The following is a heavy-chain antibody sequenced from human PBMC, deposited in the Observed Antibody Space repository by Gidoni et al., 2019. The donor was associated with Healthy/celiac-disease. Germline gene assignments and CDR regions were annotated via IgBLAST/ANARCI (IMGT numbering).Heavy chain of an antibody. V-gene: IGHV3-11*01. CDR3: ARDLGYDSSGYLSSYAGSFDY. CDR2: ISSSGSTI. D-gene: IGHD3-22*01. CDR1: GFTFSDYY. J-gene: IGHJ4*02. Sequence: QVQLVESGGGLVKPGGSLRLSCAASGFTFSDYYMSWIRQAPGKGMEWVSYISSSGSTIYYADSVKGRFTISRDNAKNSLYLQMNSLRAEDTAVYYCARDLGYDSSGYLSSYAGSFDYWGQGTLVTVSS.